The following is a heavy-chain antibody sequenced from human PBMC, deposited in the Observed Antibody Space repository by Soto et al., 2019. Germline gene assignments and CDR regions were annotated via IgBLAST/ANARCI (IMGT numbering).Heavy chain of an antibody. CDR2: ISADGSSR. J-gene: IGHJ4*02. V-gene: IGHV3-74*01. CDR1: GFTFSSYW. D-gene: IGHD4-4*01. Sequence: PGGSLRLSCAASGFTFSSYWMHRVRQGPGKGLVWVSRISADGSSRTHADSVKGRFTISRDNAKNTLYLQMDSLRAEDTAVYYCARGTVGLSDYWGQGTLVTVSS. CDR3: ARGTVGLSDY.